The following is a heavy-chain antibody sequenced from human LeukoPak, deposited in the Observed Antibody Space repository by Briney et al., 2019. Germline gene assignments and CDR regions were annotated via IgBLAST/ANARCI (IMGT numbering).Heavy chain of an antibody. CDR2: ISSNGGST. CDR1: GFTFSSYA. V-gene: IGHV3-64D*09. Sequence: GGSLTLSCSASGFTFSSYAMHWVRQAPGKGLEYVSAISSNGGSTYYADSVKGRFTISRDNSKNTLYLQMSSLRAEDTAVYYCVKDVCSGGSCYWGCWGQGTLVTVSS. J-gene: IGHJ4*02. CDR3: VKDVCSGGSCYWGC. D-gene: IGHD2-15*01.